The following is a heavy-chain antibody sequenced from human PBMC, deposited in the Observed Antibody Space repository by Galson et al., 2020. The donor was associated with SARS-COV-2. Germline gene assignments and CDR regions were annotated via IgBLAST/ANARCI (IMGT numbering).Heavy chain of an antibody. Sequence: SLKVSCKASGGTFSSYAISWVRQAPGQGLEWMGGIIPIFGTANYAQKFQGRVTITADESTSTAYMELSSLRSEDTAVYYCARGHWYRRGNYYYYGMDVWGQGTTVTVSS. V-gene: IGHV1-69*13. J-gene: IGHJ6*02. D-gene: IGHD6-13*01. CDR2: IIPIFGTA. CDR3: ARGHWYRRGNYYYYGMDV. CDR1: GGTFSSYA.